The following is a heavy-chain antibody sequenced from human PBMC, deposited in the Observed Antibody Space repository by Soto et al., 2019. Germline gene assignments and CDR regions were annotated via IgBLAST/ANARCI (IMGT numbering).Heavy chain of an antibody. CDR3: ARDQNGSGNYYTRYFDY. J-gene: IGHJ4*02. Sequence: SETLSLTCAVSGDSISSYYCMWIRQPPGKGLEWIGYIYYSGSTNYNPSLKSRVTISVDKSKNQFSLNLSSVTAADTAVYYCARDQNGSGNYYTRYFDYWGQGTLVTVSS. V-gene: IGHV4-59*12. CDR1: GDSISSYY. CDR2: IYYSGST. D-gene: IGHD3-10*01.